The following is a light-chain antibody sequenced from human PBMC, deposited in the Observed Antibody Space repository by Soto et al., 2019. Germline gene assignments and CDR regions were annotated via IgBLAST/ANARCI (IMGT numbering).Light chain of an antibody. CDR3: SSYTSSGTHWV. CDR1: SSDVGGYNY. Sequence: QSALTQPASVSGSPGQSITISCTGTSSDVGGYNYVSWYQQHPGKAPKLMIYEVSNRPSGVSNRFSGSKSGNTASLTISGLQAEDEADYYCSSYTSSGTHWVFGGGTKLPVL. CDR2: EVS. V-gene: IGLV2-14*01. J-gene: IGLJ3*02.